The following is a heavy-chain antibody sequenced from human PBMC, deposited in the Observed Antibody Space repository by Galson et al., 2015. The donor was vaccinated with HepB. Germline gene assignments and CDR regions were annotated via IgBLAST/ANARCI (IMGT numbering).Heavy chain of an antibody. V-gene: IGHV3-7*03. CDR3: ARGNGDSHDY. CDR1: GFTFRRYW. CDR2: INQDGGEK. Sequence: SLRLSCAASGFTFRRYWMNWVRQAPGKGLEWVANINQDGGEKYYVDSVEGRFTISRDNANNSLYLELSSLRAEDTALYYCARGNGDSHDYWGQGTLVTVSS. D-gene: IGHD4-17*01. J-gene: IGHJ4*02.